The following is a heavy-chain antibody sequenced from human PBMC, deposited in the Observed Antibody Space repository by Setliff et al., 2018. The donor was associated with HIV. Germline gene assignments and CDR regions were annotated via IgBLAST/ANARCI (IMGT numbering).Heavy chain of an antibody. V-gene: IGHV4-4*08. J-gene: IGHJ6*03. CDR2: IYTSGST. D-gene: IGHD6-13*01. CDR1: GGSISGYY. Sequence: PSETLSLTCTVSGGSISGYYWSWIRQPPGKGLEWIGYIYTSGSTNYNPSLKNRVTISVDTSKNQFSLRLTSVTAADTAVYYCARGSSWQYYYYYYMDVWGKGTTVTVSS. CDR3: ARGSSWQYYYYYYMDV.